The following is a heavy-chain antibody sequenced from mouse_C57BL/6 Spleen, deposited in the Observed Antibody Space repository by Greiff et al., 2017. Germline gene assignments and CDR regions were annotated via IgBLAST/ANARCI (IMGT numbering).Heavy chain of an antibody. D-gene: IGHD1-2*01. V-gene: IGHV5-17*01. J-gene: IGHJ1*03. CDR3: ARELLRQGWYFDV. Sequence: EVHLVESGGGLVKPGGSLKLSCAASGFTFSDYGMHWVRQAPEKGLEWVAYISSGSSTIYYADSVKGRFTLSRDNAKNTLFLQMTSLRSEDTAMYYCARELLRQGWYFDVWGTGTTVTVSS. CDR2: ISSGSSTI. CDR1: GFTFSDYG.